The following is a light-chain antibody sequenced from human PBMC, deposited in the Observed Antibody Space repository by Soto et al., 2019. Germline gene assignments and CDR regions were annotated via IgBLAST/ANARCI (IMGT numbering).Light chain of an antibody. V-gene: IGLV2-11*01. CDR2: DVS. CDR1: GNDVGAYNY. CDR3: CSYAVRDTFFV. J-gene: IGLJ1*01. Sequence: QSVLTQPRSVSGSPGQSVFISCTGTGNDVGAYNYVSWYQQHPGKAPKLVIYDVSKRPSGVPARFSGSKSGNTASLTISGLQAEDEADYFCCSYAVRDTFFVFGTGTKSPS.